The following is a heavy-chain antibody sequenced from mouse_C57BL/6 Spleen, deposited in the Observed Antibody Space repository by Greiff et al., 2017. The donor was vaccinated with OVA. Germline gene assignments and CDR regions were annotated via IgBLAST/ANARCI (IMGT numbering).Heavy chain of an antibody. V-gene: IGHV5-17*01. CDR2: ISSGSSTF. CDR3: ARDYWYFDV. Sequence: EVKLQESGGGLVKPGGSLKLSCAASGFTFSDYGMHWVRQAPEKGLEWVAYISSGSSTFYYADTVKGRFTISRDNAKNTLFLQMTSLRSEDTAMYYCARDYWYFDVWGTGTTVTVSS. J-gene: IGHJ1*03. CDR1: GFTFSDYG.